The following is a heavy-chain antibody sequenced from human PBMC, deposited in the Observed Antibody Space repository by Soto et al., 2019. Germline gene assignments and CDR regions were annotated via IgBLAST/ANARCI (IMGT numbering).Heavy chain of an antibody. D-gene: IGHD3-22*01. J-gene: IGHJ4*02. CDR3: TPYFYDSSGYYYALFDS. Sequence: EVQLVESGGGLVKPGGSLRLSCAASGFTSTNAWMSWVRQAPGKGLEWVGRIKSKTDGGTTDYAAPVKGRFTISRDDSQNTLYLQMNSLKTEDTAVYYCTPYFYDSSGYYYALFDSWGQGTLVTVSS. V-gene: IGHV3-15*01. CDR1: GFTSTNAW. CDR2: IKSKTDGGTT.